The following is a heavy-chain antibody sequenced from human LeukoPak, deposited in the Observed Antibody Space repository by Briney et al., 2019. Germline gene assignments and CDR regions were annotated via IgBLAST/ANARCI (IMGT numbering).Heavy chain of an antibody. D-gene: IGHD3-9*01. V-gene: IGHV4-59*01. CDR1: GGSISSYY. CDR2: IHYSGST. CDR3: ARGVFGTGYAHFDY. Sequence: SETLSLTCTVSGGSISSYYWSWIRRPPRKGLEWIGYIHYSGSTNYNPSLKSRITISVDTSKKQFSLKLSSVTAADTAVYYCARGVFGTGYAHFDYWGQGTLVTVSS. J-gene: IGHJ4*02.